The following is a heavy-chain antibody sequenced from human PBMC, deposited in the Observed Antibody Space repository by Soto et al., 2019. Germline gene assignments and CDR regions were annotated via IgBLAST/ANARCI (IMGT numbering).Heavy chain of an antibody. J-gene: IGHJ3*02. CDR3: AKGDSTTHGDSFDI. Sequence: QVQLQESGPGLVKPSETLSLTCSVSGGSISFYNWNWIRQSPGKGLEWIGYIYHSGRTNYNPSLKSRVTISADTSKNQFSLQLSSVTAADTAVYYCAKGDSTTHGDSFDIWGQGTMVTVSP. D-gene: IGHD6-13*01. V-gene: IGHV4-59*01. CDR1: GGSISFYN. CDR2: IYHSGRT.